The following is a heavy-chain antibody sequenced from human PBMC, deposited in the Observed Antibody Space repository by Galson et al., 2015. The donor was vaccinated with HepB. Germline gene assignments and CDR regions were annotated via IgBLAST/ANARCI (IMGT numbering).Heavy chain of an antibody. CDR1: GVTFSSYA. D-gene: IGHD1-7*01. CDR2: IRAGGDYI. Sequence: SLRLSCAASGVTFSSYAMNWVRQAPGKGLEWVSAIRAGGDYIYYGDSVKGRFTISRDNSKNTLYLQMNSLRAGDTAIYYCARWIYHFDYWGQGALVIVSS. CDR3: ARWIYHFDY. V-gene: IGHV3-23*01. J-gene: IGHJ4*02.